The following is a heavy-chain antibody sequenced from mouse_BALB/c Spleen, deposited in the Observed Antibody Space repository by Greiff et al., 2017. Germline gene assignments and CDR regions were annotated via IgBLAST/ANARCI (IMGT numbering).Heavy chain of an antibody. Sequence: VQLQQSGAELVRPGASVTLSCKASGYTFIDYEMHWVKQTPVHGLEWIGAIDPETGGTAYNQKFKGKATLTADKSSSTAYMELRSLTSEDSAVYYCTREDYGSSPWFAYWGQGTLVTVSA. CDR3: TREDYGSSPWFAY. D-gene: IGHD1-1*01. CDR2: IDPETGGT. J-gene: IGHJ3*01. CDR1: GYTFIDYE. V-gene: IGHV1-15*01.